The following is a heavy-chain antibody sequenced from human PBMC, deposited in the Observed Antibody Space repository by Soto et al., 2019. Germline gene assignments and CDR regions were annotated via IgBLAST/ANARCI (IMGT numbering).Heavy chain of an antibody. CDR2: ISGSGRST. CDR3: AKSVGIAAASADY. Sequence: GGSLRLSCAASEFTFSNYAMSCVCKAPGKGLKWVSAISGSGRSTYYADSVKGRFTISRDNSKNTLYLQMNSLRAEDTAVYYCAKSVGIAAASADYWGQGTLVIVFS. J-gene: IGHJ4*02. D-gene: IGHD6-13*01. CDR1: EFTFSNYA. V-gene: IGHV3-23*01.